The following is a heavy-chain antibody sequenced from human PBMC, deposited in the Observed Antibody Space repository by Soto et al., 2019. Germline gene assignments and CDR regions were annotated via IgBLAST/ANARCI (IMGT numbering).Heavy chain of an antibody. CDR1: GYTFTSYG. CDR3: ARDRRGLEPIPYFDY. CDR2: ISAYNGNT. Sequence: ASVKVSCKASGYTFTSYGISWVRQAPGQGLEWMGWISAYNGNTNYAQKLQGRVTMTTDTSTSTAYVELRSLRSDDTAVYYCARDRRGLEPIPYFDYWGQGTLVTVS. D-gene: IGHD1-1*01. J-gene: IGHJ4*02. V-gene: IGHV1-18*01.